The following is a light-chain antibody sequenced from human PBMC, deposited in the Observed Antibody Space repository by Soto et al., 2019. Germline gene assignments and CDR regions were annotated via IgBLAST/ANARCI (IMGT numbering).Light chain of an antibody. V-gene: IGLV2-14*01. CDR2: KVS. CDR3: SSFTSGSTL. Sequence: QSALTQPASVSGSPGQSITISCTGTSSDVGGYNYVSWYQQHPGKAPKLMIYKVSNRPSGVSNRFSGSKSGNTASLTISGLQAEDEADYYCSSFTSGSTLFGTGTKVTVL. J-gene: IGLJ1*01. CDR1: SSDVGGYNY.